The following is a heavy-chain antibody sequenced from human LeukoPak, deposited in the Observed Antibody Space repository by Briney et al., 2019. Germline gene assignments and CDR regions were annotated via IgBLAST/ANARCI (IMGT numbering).Heavy chain of an antibody. CDR1: GFTFSHFW. J-gene: IGHJ4*02. V-gene: IGHV3-7*01. CDR3: ARGGKRAIVVVVAATPFDY. Sequence: GGSLRLSCAASGFTFSHFWMSWVRQAPGKGLEWVAYIKKTGSETYYVDSVKGRFTITRDNTRNSLFLQMYSLRAEDTAVYYCARGGKRAIVVVVAATPFDYWGQGTLVTVSS. D-gene: IGHD2-15*01. CDR2: IKKTGSET.